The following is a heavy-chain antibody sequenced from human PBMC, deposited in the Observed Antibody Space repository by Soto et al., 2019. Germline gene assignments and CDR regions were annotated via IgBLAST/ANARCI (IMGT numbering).Heavy chain of an antibody. Sequence: PSETLSLTCTVSGGSISSGGYYWSWIRQHPGKGLEWIGYIYYSGSTYYNPSLKSRVTISADTSKNQFSLKLSSVTAADTAVYYCARRAHSGYDYFDYWGQGTLVTVSS. V-gene: IGHV4-31*03. CDR3: ARRAHSGYDYFDY. CDR2: IYYSGST. J-gene: IGHJ4*02. CDR1: GGSISSGGYY. D-gene: IGHD5-12*01.